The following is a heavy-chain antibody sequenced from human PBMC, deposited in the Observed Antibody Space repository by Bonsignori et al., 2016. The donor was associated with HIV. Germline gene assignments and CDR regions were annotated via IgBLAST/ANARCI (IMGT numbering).Heavy chain of an antibody. CDR2: VSTSGST. Sequence: SETLSLTCTVSGDSISSGYYNWNWIRQPAGSGLEWVGRVSTSGSTKYSPSLMSRVSIWLDTSKNQFSLMLSSVTAADTAVYFCARDGMEYFYGSGSPRGFDFWGQGTLVTVSS. J-gene: IGHJ4*02. D-gene: IGHD3-10*01. V-gene: IGHV4-61*02. CDR3: ARDGMEYFYGSGSPRGFDF. CDR1: GDSISSGYYN.